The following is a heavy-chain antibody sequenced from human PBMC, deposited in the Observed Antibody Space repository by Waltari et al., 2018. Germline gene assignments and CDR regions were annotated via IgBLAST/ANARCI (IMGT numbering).Heavy chain of an antibody. CDR3: ARFEGGITIFGVVKGWFDP. D-gene: IGHD3-3*01. J-gene: IGHJ5*02. Sequence: QVQLQESGPGLVKPSETLSLTCTVSGGSISSYYWSWIRQPPGKGLEWIGYIYYSGSTNYNPSLKSRVTIAVDTSKNQFSRKRSSVTAADTAVYYCARFEGGITIFGVVKGWFDPWGQGTLVTVSS. V-gene: IGHV4-59*01. CDR2: IYYSGST. CDR1: GGSISSYY.